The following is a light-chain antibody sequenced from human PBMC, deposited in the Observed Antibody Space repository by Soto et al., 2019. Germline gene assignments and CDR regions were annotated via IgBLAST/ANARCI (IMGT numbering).Light chain of an antibody. J-gene: IGKJ2*02. CDR1: QSVSSN. CDR3: QQHNNWPPWT. V-gene: IGKV3-15*01. CDR2: GAS. Sequence: EIVMTQSPATLSVSPGERATLSCRASQSVSSNLAWYQQKPGQAPRLLIYGASTRATGIPARFSGSGSGTEFTLPISSLQSEDFAVYYCQQHNNWPPWTFGQGTKLEIK.